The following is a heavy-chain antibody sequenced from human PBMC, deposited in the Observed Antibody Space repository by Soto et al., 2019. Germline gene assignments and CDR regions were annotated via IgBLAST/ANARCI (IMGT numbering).Heavy chain of an antibody. D-gene: IGHD3-10*01. CDR1: GGSFSGYY. CDR3: ARGTMVRGVIGSYYYGMDV. V-gene: IGHV4-34*01. J-gene: IGHJ6*02. CDR2: INHSGST. Sequence: PSETLSLTCAVYGGSFSGYYWSWIRQPPGKGLEWIGEINHSGSTNYNPSLKSRVTISVDTSKNQLSLTLSSVTAADTAVYYCARGTMVRGVIGSYYYGMDVWGQGTMVTVSS.